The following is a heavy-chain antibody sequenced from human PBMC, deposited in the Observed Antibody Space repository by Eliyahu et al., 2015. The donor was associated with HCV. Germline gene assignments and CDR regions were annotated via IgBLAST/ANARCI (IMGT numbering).Heavy chain of an antibody. J-gene: IGHJ4*02. Sequence: QVQLVESGGGLVKPGGSLRLSCAAXGFSXSDYYMSWIRQAPGKGLXWXSXISSSGSNIYYADXVKGRFTISRDNAKNSLYLQVNSLRAEDTAVYYCARGGLRPFDYWGQGTLVTVSS. CDR3: ARGGLRPFDY. CDR1: GFSXSDYY. D-gene: IGHD5-12*01. V-gene: IGHV3-11*01. CDR2: ISSSGSNI.